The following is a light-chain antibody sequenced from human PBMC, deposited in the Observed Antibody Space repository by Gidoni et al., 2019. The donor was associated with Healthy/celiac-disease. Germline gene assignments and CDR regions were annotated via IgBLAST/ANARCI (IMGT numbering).Light chain of an antibody. CDR2: AAS. Sequence: EIQTNEPPSAQSASVGDIVNITCRARQSISSYLNWSQQKPGKAPKLLIYAASSLQSGVPSRFRVSGSWTDFTLTISSLQPEYFATYYCQRRYCTPITFGQGTRLEIK. CDR1: QSISSY. CDR3: QRRYCTPIT. V-gene: IGKV1-39*01. J-gene: IGKJ5*01.